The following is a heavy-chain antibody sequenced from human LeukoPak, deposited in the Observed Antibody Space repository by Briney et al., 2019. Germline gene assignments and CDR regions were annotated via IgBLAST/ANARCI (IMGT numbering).Heavy chain of an antibody. V-gene: IGHV3-43D*03. J-gene: IGHJ4*02. CDR2: ISWDGGST. D-gene: IGHD3-3*01. CDR1: GFTFDDYA. Sequence: PGGSLRLSCAASGFTFDDYAMHWVRQAPGKALEWVSLISWDGGSTYYADSVKGRFTISRDNSKNSLYLQMNSLRAEDTALYYCAKDIGSVDYDFWSGYYDYWGQGTLVTVSS. CDR3: AKDIGSVDYDFWSGYYDY.